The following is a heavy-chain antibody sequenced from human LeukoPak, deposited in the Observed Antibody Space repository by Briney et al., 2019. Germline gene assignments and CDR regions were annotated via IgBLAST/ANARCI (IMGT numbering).Heavy chain of an antibody. CDR3: ARDGDTVFDY. V-gene: IGHV3-48*01. CDR2: ISSSSSTI. CDR1: GFTFSSFS. Sequence: GGPLRPSGEASGFTFSSFSMNWFPKAPGKGREWVSYISSSSSTIYYADSVKGRFTISRDNAKNSLYLQMNSLRAEDTAVYYCARDGDTVFDYWGQGTLVTVSS. D-gene: IGHD7-27*01. J-gene: IGHJ4*02.